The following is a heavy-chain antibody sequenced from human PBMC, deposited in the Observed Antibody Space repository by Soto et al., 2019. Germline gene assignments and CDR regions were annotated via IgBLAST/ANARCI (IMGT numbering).Heavy chain of an antibody. CDR3: ARSLEYGIPFDK. CDR2: IYNGGPT. J-gene: IGHJ4*02. CDR1: GVSISNGDYY. V-gene: IGHV4-30-4*01. Sequence: SETLSLTCTVSGVSISNGDYYWNWIRQTPGKGLEWIGYIYNGGPTYYNPSLDSRLSLSVDTSGNQFSLRLSSVTAADTAIYYCARSLEYGIPFDKWGQGTLVTVSS. D-gene: IGHD2-8*01.